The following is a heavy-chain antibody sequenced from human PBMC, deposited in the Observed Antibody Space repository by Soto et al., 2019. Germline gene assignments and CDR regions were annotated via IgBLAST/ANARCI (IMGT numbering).Heavy chain of an antibody. CDR1: GGSISSYY. D-gene: IGHD5-18*01. V-gene: IGHV4-59*08. J-gene: IGHJ3*02. CDR3: ARHVGYGTDAFDI. CDR2: IYYSGST. Sequence: PSETLSLTCTVSGGSISSYYWSWIRQPPGKGLEWIGYIYYSGSTSYNPSLKSRVTISVDTSKNQFSLKLSSVTAADTAVYYCARHVGYGTDAFDIWGQGTMVTVSS.